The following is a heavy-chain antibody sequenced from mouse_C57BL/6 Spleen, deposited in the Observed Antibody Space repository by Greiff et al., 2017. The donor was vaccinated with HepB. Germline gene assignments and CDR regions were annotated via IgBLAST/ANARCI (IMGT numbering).Heavy chain of an antibody. CDR3: ARYYGSSLYFDY. CDR1: GYTFTSYW. D-gene: IGHD1-1*01. V-gene: IGHV1-69*01. CDR2: IDPSDSYT. J-gene: IGHJ2*01. Sequence: QVQLQQPGAELVMPGASVKLSCKASGYTFTSYWMHWVKQRPGQGLEWIGEIDPSDSYTNYNQKFKGKSTLTVDKSSSTAYMQLSSLTSEDSAVYYCARYYGSSLYFDYWGQGTTLTVSS.